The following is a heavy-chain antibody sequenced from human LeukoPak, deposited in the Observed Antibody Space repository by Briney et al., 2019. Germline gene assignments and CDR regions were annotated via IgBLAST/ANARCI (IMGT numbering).Heavy chain of an antibody. Sequence: GGSLRLSCAASGFTFSHYSMNWVRQAPGKGLEWVSSISSSSTYIYYADSVEGRFTISRDNAKNSVYLQMTSLRAEDTALYYCAKDATAVPGTVYMDVWGKGTTVTISS. CDR2: ISSSSTYI. CDR3: AKDATAVPGTVYMDV. V-gene: IGHV3-21*01. J-gene: IGHJ6*03. D-gene: IGHD6-13*01. CDR1: GFTFSHYS.